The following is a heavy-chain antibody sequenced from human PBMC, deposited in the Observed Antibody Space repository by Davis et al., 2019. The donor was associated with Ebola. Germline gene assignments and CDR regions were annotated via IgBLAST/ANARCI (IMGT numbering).Heavy chain of an antibody. D-gene: IGHD1-26*01. V-gene: IGHV3-23*01. Sequence: PGGSLRLSCAASGFTFSGYAMSWVRQAPGKGLEWVSAISGSGGSTYYADSVKGRFTISRDNSKNTLYLQMNSLRAEDTAVCYCAKEINFYSGSYSDYWGQGTLVTVSS. CDR3: AKEINFYSGSYSDY. CDR1: GFTFSGYA. CDR2: ISGSGGST. J-gene: IGHJ4*02.